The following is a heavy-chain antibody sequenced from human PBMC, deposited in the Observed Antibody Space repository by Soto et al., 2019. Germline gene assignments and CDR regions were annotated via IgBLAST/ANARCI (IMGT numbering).Heavy chain of an antibody. CDR3: AKEGAAAGWGWFDP. CDR1: GFTFSNYA. V-gene: IGHV3-23*01. CDR2: IIGSGGAT. Sequence: GGSLRLSCAASGFTFSNYAMSWVRQAPGKGLEWVAAIIGSGGATYYADSVEGRFTISRDNSRNTLYLQMNSLRVEDTAQYYCAKEGAAAGWGWFDPWGQGTLVTVSS. J-gene: IGHJ5*02. D-gene: IGHD6-13*01.